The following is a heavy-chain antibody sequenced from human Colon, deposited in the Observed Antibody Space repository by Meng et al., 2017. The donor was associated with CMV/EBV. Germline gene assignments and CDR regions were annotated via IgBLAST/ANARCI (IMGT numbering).Heavy chain of an antibody. J-gene: IGHJ4*02. V-gene: IGHV4-38-2*02. CDR1: GYSISSGYY. CDR3: ARESLTEGY. Sequence: SETLSLTCTVSGYSISSGYYWGWIRQPPGKGLEWIGSIYHSGSTYYNPSLKSRVTISVDTSKNQFSLKLSSVTAADTAVYYCARESLTEGYWGQGTLVTVSS. CDR2: IYHSGST.